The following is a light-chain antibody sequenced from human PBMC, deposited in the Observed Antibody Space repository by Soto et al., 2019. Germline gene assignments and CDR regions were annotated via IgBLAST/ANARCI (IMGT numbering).Light chain of an antibody. J-gene: IGKJ1*01. CDR2: KAS. Sequence: IQMTQSPSTLSGSVGDRVTITFRASQTISSWLAWYQQKPGKAPKLLIYKASTLKSGVPSRFSGSGSGTEFTLTISSLQPDDFATYYCQQYKTYSTFGQGTKVDI. CDR3: QQYKTYST. CDR1: QTISSW. V-gene: IGKV1-5*03.